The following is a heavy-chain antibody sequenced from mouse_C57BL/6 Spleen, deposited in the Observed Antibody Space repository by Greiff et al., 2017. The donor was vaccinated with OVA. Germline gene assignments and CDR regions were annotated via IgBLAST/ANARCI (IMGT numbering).Heavy chain of an antibody. CDR3: AREANWEGFAY. Sequence: EVKLQESGPGMVKPSQSLSLTCTVTGYSITSGYDWHWIRHFPGNKLEWMGYISYSGSTNYNPSLKSRISITHDTSKNHFFLKLNSVTTEDTATDYCAREANWEGFAYWGQGTLVTVSA. V-gene: IGHV3-1*01. D-gene: IGHD4-1*02. J-gene: IGHJ3*01. CDR2: ISYSGST. CDR1: GYSITSGYD.